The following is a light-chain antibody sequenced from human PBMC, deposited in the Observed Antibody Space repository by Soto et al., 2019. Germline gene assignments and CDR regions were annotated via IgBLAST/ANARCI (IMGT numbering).Light chain of an antibody. CDR1: SSDVGGYNY. J-gene: IGLJ1*01. CDR2: DVS. CDR3: CSYAGSYSLYV. Sequence: QSALTQPRSVSGSPGQSVTISCTGTSSDVGGYNYVSWYQQHPGKAPKLMIYDVSKRPSGVPDRSSGSKSGNTASLTISGLQAEDEADYYCCSYAGSYSLYVFGTGTKLTVL. V-gene: IGLV2-11*01.